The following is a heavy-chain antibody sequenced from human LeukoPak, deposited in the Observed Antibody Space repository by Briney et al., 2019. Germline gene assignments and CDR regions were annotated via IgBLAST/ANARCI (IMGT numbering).Heavy chain of an antibody. Sequence: GASVKVSCKASGYTFTSYGISWVRQAPGQGLEWMGWISGDNGSTNYAQKLQGRVIMTTDTSTSTAYMELRSLRSDDSAIYYCAREDTRRGSRGYFDYWGQGTLVTVSS. CDR3: AREDTRRGSRGYFDY. J-gene: IGHJ4*02. CDR2: ISGDNGST. D-gene: IGHD2-2*01. CDR1: GYTFTSYG. V-gene: IGHV1-18*01.